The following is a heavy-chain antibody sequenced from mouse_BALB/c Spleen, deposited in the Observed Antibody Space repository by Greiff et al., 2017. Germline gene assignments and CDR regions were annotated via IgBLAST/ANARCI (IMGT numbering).Heavy chain of an antibody. CDR1: GFTFNTYA. J-gene: IGHJ4*01. CDR2: IRSKSNNYAT. Sequence: EVQLVESGGGLVQPKGSLKLSCAASGFTFNTYAMNWVRQAPGKGLEWVARIRSKSNNYATYYADSVKDRFTISRDDSQNMLYLQMNNLKTEDTAMYYGVRPYDGSLYAMDYWGQGTSVTVSS. V-gene: IGHV10-1*01. CDR3: VRPYDGSLYAMDY. D-gene: IGHD1-1*01.